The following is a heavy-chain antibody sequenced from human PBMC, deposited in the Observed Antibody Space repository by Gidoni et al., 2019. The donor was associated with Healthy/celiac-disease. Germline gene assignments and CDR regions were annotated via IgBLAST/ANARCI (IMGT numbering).Heavy chain of an antibody. Sequence: QVQLVESGGGVVQPGRSLRLSCAASGFTFSSYGMHWVRQAPGKGLEWVAVISYDGSNKYYADSVKGRFTISRDNSKNTLYLQMNSLRAEDTAVYYCAKDLGSSWVFDYWGQGTLVTVSS. V-gene: IGHV3-30*18. D-gene: IGHD6-13*01. J-gene: IGHJ4*02. CDR2: ISYDGSNK. CDR3: AKDLGSSWVFDY. CDR1: GFTFSSYG.